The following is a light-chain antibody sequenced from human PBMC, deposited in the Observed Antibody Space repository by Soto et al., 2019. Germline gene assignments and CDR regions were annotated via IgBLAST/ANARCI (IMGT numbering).Light chain of an antibody. J-gene: IGKJ1*01. CDR1: QSVRNN. Sequence: EIVLTQSPATLSVSPGEGATLFCRASQSVRNNLAWYQQKPGLAPRLLIYGASTRAIGIPARFSGSGSGTDFTLTISSLQSEDFAVYFCQHYNTWPWAFGQGTKVDI. CDR2: GAS. CDR3: QHYNTWPWA. V-gene: IGKV3-15*01.